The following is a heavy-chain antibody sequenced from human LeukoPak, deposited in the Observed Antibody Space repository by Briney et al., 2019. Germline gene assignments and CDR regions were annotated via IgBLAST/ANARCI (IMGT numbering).Heavy chain of an antibody. CDR3: ARAAIAVAGDYHYHYMDV. CDR2: IIPILGIA. Sequence: VKVSCKASGGTFSSYAISWVRQAPGQGPEWMGRIIPILGIANYAQKFQGRVTITADKSTSTAYMELSSLRSEDTAVYYCARAAIAVAGDYHYHYMDVWGQGTTVTVSS. V-gene: IGHV1-69*10. CDR1: GGTFSSYA. J-gene: IGHJ6*03. D-gene: IGHD6-19*01.